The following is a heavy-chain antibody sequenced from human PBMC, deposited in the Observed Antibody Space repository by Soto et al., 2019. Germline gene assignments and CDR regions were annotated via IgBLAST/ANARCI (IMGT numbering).Heavy chain of an antibody. Sequence: ASVKVSCKVSGYTLTELSMHWVRQAPGKGLEWMGGFDPEDGETIYAQKVQGRVTMTEDTSTDTAYMELSSLRSEDTAVYYCATGLMWELSFQHWGQGTLVTVSS. CDR3: ATGLMWELSFQH. J-gene: IGHJ1*01. V-gene: IGHV1-24*01. CDR2: FDPEDGET. D-gene: IGHD1-26*01. CDR1: GYTLTELS.